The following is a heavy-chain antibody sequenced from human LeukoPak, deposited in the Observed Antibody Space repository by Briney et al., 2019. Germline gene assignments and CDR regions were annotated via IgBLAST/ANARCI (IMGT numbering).Heavy chain of an antibody. Sequence: PGRSLRLSCAVSGFTFSNYAMHWVRQAPGKGLEWVAVISYDGSNKYYGDSVKGRFTISRDNSKNTLYLQMNSLRAEDTAVYYCARLLAGYGGEDYYYGMDVWGQGTTVTVSS. D-gene: IGHD2-21*01. V-gene: IGHV3-30-3*01. J-gene: IGHJ6*02. CDR2: ISYDGSNK. CDR3: ARLLAGYGGEDYYYGMDV. CDR1: GFTFSNYA.